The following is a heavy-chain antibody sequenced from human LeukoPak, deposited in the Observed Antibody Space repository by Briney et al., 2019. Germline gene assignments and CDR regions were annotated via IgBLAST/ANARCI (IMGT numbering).Heavy chain of an antibody. CDR3: ARDYLGGATTFDY. D-gene: IGHD1-26*01. V-gene: IGHV3-21*01. Sequence: GGSLRLSCAASEFTFSSYGMHWVRRAPGKGLEWVSSISSSSSYIYYADSVKGRFTISRDNAKNSLYLQMNSLKAEDTAVYYCARDYLGGATTFDYWGQGTLVTVSS. CDR1: EFTFSSYG. CDR2: ISSSSSYI. J-gene: IGHJ4*02.